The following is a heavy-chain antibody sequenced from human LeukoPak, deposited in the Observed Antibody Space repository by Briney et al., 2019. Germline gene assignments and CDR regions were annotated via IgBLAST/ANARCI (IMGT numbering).Heavy chain of an antibody. V-gene: IGHV3-53*01. D-gene: IGHD6-13*01. CDR1: GFTVGSNY. J-gene: IGHJ1*01. CDR2: IYSDGTT. Sequence: GGSLRLSCAASGFTVGSNYMSWVRQAPGKGLEWVSVIYSDGTTYYADSVKGRFTISRDNAKNSLDLQMNSLKVEDTAVYYCATPAAGPGAEYSLYWGQGTLVIVSS. CDR3: ATPAAGPGAEYSLY.